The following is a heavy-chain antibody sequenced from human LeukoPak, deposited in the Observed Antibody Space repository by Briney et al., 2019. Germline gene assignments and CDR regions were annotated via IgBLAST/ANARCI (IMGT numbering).Heavy chain of an antibody. D-gene: IGHD3-22*01. V-gene: IGHV3-9*01. Sequence: GGSLRLSCAASGFTFYDYAMHWVRQAPGKGLEWVSGISWNSGSIGYADSVKGRFTISRDNAKNSLYLQMNSLRAEDTALYYCAREANYYDSSGYLDYWGQGTLVTVSS. J-gene: IGHJ4*02. CDR3: AREANYYDSSGYLDY. CDR1: GFTFYDYA. CDR2: ISWNSGSI.